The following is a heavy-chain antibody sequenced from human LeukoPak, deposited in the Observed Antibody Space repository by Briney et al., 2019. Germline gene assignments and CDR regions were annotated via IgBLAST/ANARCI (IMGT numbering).Heavy chain of an antibody. D-gene: IGHD2-2*01. CDR1: GGTFSSYA. CDR3: ARDRRYCSSTSCPPHGMDV. Sequence: SVKLSCKASGGTFSSYAIGWVRQAPGQGLEWMGRIIPILGIANYAQKFQGRVTITADNSTSTAYIELSSLRSEDTAVYYCARDRRYCSSTSCPPHGMDVWGQGTTVTVSS. CDR2: IIPILGIA. J-gene: IGHJ6*02. V-gene: IGHV1-69*04.